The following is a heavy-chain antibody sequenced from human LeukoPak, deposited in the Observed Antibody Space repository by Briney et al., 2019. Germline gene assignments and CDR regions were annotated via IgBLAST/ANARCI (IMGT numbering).Heavy chain of an antibody. J-gene: IGHJ4*02. CDR2: INHSGST. CDR1: GGSFSGYY. Sequence: SETLSLTCAVYGGSFSGYYWSWIRQPPGKGLEWIGEINHSGSTNYNPSLKSRVTISVDTSKHQFSLKLSSGPAADTAVYYCASLRERSYYARGFDYWGQGTLVTVSS. V-gene: IGHV4-34*01. D-gene: IGHD1-26*01. CDR3: ASLRERSYYARGFDY.